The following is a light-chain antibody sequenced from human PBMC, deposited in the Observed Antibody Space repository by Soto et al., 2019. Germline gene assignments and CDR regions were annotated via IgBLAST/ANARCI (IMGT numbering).Light chain of an antibody. Sequence: AIQMTQSPSSLSASVGDRVTITSRASQGIRNELGWYQQKPGKAPRLLIYAASSLQSGVPSRFSGSLSGTDFTLTISSLQPEDFATYYCLQDYNYPYTFGQGTKVDIK. CDR1: QGIRNE. J-gene: IGKJ2*01. CDR3: LQDYNYPYT. V-gene: IGKV1-6*01. CDR2: AAS.